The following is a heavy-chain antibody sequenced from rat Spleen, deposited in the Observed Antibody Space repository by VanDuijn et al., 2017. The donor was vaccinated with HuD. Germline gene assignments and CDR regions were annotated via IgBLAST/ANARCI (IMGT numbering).Heavy chain of an antibody. V-gene: IGHV2S8*01. CDR3: TRSWGYYYDGSPQWFAY. CDR1: GFSLTSNG. CDR2: ISSAGAT. D-gene: IGHD1-12*03. Sequence: QVQLKESGPGLVQPSQTLSLTCTVSGFSLTSNGVSWVRQSPGEGLQWIAAISSAGATYYNSALKSRLSISRDTSESQVFLKMNSLQTDDTAIYFCTRSWGYYYDGSPQWFAYWGQGTLVTVSS. J-gene: IGHJ3*01.